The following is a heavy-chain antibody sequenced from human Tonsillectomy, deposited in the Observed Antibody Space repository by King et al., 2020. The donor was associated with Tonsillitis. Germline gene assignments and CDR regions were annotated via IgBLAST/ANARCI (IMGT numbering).Heavy chain of an antibody. CDR3: AKSIPLAATPHYYYSYAMDV. CDR1: GFTFDDYA. CDR2: ISWNSGNI. D-gene: IGHD2-2*02. V-gene: IGHV3-9*01. J-gene: IGHJ6*02. Sequence: VQLVESGGGLVQPGRSLRLSCAASGFTFDDYAMHWVRQAPGKGLEWVSGISWNSGNIGYADSVKGRFTISRDNAKNSLYLQMSILRAEDTALYYCAKSIPLAATPHYYYSYAMDVWGQGTTVTVSS.